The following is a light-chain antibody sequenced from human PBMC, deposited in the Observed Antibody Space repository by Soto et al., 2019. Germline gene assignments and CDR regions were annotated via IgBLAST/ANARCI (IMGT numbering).Light chain of an antibody. J-gene: IGKJ3*01. Sequence: DIQMTQSPSTLSASVGDSVTITCRASEDVSRYLAWYQQKPGKAPKLLIYDASTLESGVPSRFSGSGSETEFTLTISSLQPDDFAIYYCQQYNIFSPFRFGPGTRVDVK. CDR2: DAS. CDR3: QQYNIFSPFR. V-gene: IGKV1-5*01. CDR1: EDVSRY.